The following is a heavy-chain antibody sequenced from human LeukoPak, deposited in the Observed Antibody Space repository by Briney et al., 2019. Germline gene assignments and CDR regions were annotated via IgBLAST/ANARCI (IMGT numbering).Heavy chain of an antibody. CDR1: GFTFSSYA. D-gene: IGHD3-9*01. CDR2: IRGGDGSS. V-gene: IGHV3-23*01. CDR3: AKADGDFYLLLLSTYYYFFANDV. J-gene: IGHJ6*02. Sequence: QPGGSLRLSCAASGFTFSSYAMSWVRQAPGKGLEWVSAIRGGDGSSYYRDSVKGRFTVSRDNSKNTLYLQMNSLRAEDTAIYYCAKADGDFYLLLLSTYYYFFANDVEGQGTKVNVSS.